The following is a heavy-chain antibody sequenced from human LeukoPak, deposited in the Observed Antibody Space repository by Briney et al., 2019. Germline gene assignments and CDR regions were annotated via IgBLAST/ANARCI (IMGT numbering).Heavy chain of an antibody. J-gene: IGHJ6*03. CDR3: ARTTEGGYTYGYFYYYMDV. CDR1: GGSISSYY. Sequence: SGTLSLTCTVSGGSISSYYWSWIRQPPGKGLEWIGYIYYSGSTNYNPSLKSRVTISVDTSKNQFSLKLTSVTAADTAVYYCARTTEGGYTYGYFYYYMDVWGKGTTVTISS. D-gene: IGHD5-18*01. CDR2: IYYSGST. V-gene: IGHV4-59*01.